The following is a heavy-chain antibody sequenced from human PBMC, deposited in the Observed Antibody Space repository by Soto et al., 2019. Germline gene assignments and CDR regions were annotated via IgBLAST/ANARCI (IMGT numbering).Heavy chain of an antibody. Sequence: SETLSLTCTVSGGSISSGGYYWSWIRQHPGKGLEWIGYIYYSRSTYYNPSLKSRVTISVDTSKNQFSLKLSSVTAADTAVYYCARDPHGDYQFDYWGQGTLVTVSS. D-gene: IGHD4-17*01. V-gene: IGHV4-31*03. CDR2: IYYSRST. CDR3: ARDPHGDYQFDY. J-gene: IGHJ4*02. CDR1: GGSISSGGYY.